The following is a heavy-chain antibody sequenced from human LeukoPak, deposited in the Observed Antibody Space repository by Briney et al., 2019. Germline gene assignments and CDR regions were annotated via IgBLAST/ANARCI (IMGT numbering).Heavy chain of an antibody. V-gene: IGHV3-30*02. D-gene: IGHD3-10*01. CDR1: GFTFDDYG. J-gene: IGHJ6*04. Sequence: GGSLRLSCAASGFTFDDYGMSWVRQAPGKGLEWVAFIRYDGSNKYYADSVKGRFTISRDNSKNTLYLQMNSLRAEDTAVYYCAKPYYYGSGSMYWGKGTTVTVSS. CDR3: AKPYYYGSGSMY. CDR2: IRYDGSNK.